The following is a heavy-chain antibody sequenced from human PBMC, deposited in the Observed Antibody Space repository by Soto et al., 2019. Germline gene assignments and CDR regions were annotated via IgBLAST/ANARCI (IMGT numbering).Heavy chain of an antibody. CDR2: IYHTGNA. D-gene: IGHD3-10*01. CDR3: AKGGSGSYSNAFDI. Sequence: SETLSLTCSVSGDSISNSRFYWAWIRQPPGEGLEWIGSIYHTGNAYYNPSLKSRVTISVDTSKNQFSLKLSSVTAADTAVYYCAKGGSGSYSNAFDIWGQGTMVTVS. V-gene: IGHV4-39*01. CDR1: GDSISNSRFY. J-gene: IGHJ3*02.